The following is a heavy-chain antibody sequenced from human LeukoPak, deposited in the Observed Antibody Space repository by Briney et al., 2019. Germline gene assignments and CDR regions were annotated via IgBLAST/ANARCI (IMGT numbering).Heavy chain of an antibody. CDR3: ARAERYSSGWYESLQLNYFDY. V-gene: IGHV1-2*02. J-gene: IGHJ4*02. CDR2: INPNSGGT. CDR1: GYTFTGYY. Sequence: GASVQVSCKASGYTFTGYYMHWVRQAPGQGLEWMGLINPNSGGTNYAQMFQGRITMTRDTSISTAYMELNRLRSDDTAVYYCARAERYSSGWYESLQLNYFDYWGQGTLVTVSS. D-gene: IGHD6-19*01.